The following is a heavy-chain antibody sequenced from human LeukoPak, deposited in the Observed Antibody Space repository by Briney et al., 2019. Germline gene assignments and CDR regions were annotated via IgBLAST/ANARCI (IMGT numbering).Heavy chain of an antibody. CDR3: ARGRSAYYYDSSGYRLDP. J-gene: IGHJ5*02. Sequence: SETLSLTCAVNGGSFSGYYWSWIRHPPGKGIESSGEINHSGSTNYNPSLNSRVTISVDTSKNQFSLKLSSATAADTSVYYCARGRSAYYYDSSGYRLDPWGQGTLVTVSS. CDR2: INHSGST. V-gene: IGHV4-34*01. CDR1: GGSFSGYY. D-gene: IGHD3-22*01.